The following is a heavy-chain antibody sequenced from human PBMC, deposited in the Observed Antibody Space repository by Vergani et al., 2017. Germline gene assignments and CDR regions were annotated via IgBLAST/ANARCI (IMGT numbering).Heavy chain of an antibody. CDR2: ISYDGNKK. Sequence: QVQLVESGGGEVQPGRSLRLSCSAAGFPFSDYGVHWVRQAPGKGRGWVSVISYDGNKKNYADSVKGRFTISRDNSKNTLYLEMNALRAEDTAVYYCARDFLTRVTTLDYYYMGVWGKGTTVTVSS. V-gene: IGHV3-30*03. CDR1: GFPFSDYG. J-gene: IGHJ6*03. CDR3: ARDFLTRVTTLDYYYMGV. D-gene: IGHD1-1*01.